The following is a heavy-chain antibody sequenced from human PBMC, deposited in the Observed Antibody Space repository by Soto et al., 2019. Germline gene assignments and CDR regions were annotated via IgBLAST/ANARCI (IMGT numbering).Heavy chain of an antibody. V-gene: IGHV2-70*11. CDR2: IDWDDDK. D-gene: IGHD3-22*01. J-gene: IGHJ4*02. CDR3: ALDLGYSSPGNFDY. CDR1: GFSLSTSGMC. Sequence: GSGPTLVNPTQTLTLTCTFSGFSLSTSGMCVSWIRQPPGKALEWLARIDWDDDKYYSTSLKTRLTISKDTSKNQVVLTMTNMDPVDTATYYRALDLGYSSPGNFDYWGQGTLVPVSS.